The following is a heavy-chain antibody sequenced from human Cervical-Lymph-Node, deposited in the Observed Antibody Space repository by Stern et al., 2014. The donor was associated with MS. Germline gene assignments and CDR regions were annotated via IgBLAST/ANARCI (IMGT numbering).Heavy chain of an antibody. Sequence: QVQLVQSGAEVRKPGASVKLSCRTSGFTFTTFYIQWLRQAPGQGLEWMGLINPSVGSTSSTQKFQDRITMTRDTSASTVYMELSGLRSEDTAVYYCARDLARDGYNFDYWGQGTLVTVSS. V-gene: IGHV1-46*01. CDR1: GFTFTTFY. CDR2: INPSVGST. D-gene: IGHD5-24*01. J-gene: IGHJ4*02. CDR3: ARDLARDGYNFDY.